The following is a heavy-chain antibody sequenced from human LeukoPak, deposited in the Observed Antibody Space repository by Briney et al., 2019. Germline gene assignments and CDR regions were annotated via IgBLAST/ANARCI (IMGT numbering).Heavy chain of an antibody. CDR2: ISTYNTNT. V-gene: IGHV1-18*01. CDR1: GYRFTNYG. J-gene: IGHJ4*02. CDR3: ARDESSGSYGPNLDY. Sequence: ASVKVSCKASGYRFTNYGISWVRQAPGQGLQWRGWISTYNTNTNYAQKLQGRVTMTTDTSTSTAYMELRSLRSDDTAVYYCARDESSGSYGPNLDYWGQGTLVTVSS. D-gene: IGHD1-26*01.